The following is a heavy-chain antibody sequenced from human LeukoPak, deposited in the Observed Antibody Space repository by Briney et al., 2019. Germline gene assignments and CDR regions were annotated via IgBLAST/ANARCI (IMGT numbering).Heavy chain of an antibody. Sequence: PGGSLRLSCAASGFTFNNYWMSWVRQAPGKGLEWLANIKEDGSRKYYVDSVKGRFTISRDNAKKSLYLQMNSLRAEDTAMYYCARIYYDFWSGYHRDRDYYFDYWGQGTLVTVSS. CDR2: IKEDGSRK. CDR1: GFTFNNYW. J-gene: IGHJ4*02. D-gene: IGHD3-3*01. CDR3: ARIYYDFWSGYHRDRDYYFDY. V-gene: IGHV3-7*01.